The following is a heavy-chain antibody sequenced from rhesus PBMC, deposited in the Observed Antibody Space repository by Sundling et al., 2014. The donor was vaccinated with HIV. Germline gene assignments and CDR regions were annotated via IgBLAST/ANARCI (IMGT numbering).Heavy chain of an antibody. CDR3: AKGIMSTGNS. J-gene: IGHJ4*01. CDR1: GFTFSNHG. CDR2: INKDGLST. D-gene: IGHD5-42*01. Sequence: QLVETGGGLVQPGGSLQLSCVASGFTFSNHGMSWVRQAPGKGLEWVSGINKDGLSTYYAASVRGRFSISRDNSKNTVSLQMNSLRPEDTAVYFCAKGIMSTGNSWGQGVLVTVSS. V-gene: IGHV3-103*01.